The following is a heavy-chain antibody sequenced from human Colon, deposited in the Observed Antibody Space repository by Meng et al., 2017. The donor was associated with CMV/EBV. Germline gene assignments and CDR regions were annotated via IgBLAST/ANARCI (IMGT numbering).Heavy chain of an antibody. CDR2: ISYNSDNI. D-gene: IGHD6-19*01. V-gene: IGHV3-9*01. CDR1: GFTFADHA. CDR3: AKDTDSSGWYVLFDL. Sequence: GGSLRLSCAASGFTFADHAMHWVRQAPGKGLEWVAGISYNSDNIQYAESVKGRFTISRDNAKNSLYLQMDSLRAEDTALYYCAKDTDSSGWYVLFDLWGQGTLVTVSS. J-gene: IGHJ4*02.